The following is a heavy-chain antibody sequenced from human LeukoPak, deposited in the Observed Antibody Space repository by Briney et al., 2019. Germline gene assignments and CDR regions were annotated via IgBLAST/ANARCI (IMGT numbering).Heavy chain of an antibody. CDR1: GYTFTGYY. CDR3: ARGTALYYFDY. V-gene: IGHV1-2*02. CDR2: INPNSGGT. Sequence: ASVKVSCKASGYTFTGYYMHWVRQPPAQGLEWMGWINPNSGGTNYAQKFQGRVTMTTDTSISTAYMELSRLRSDDTAVYYCARGTALYYFDYWGQETLVTVSS. D-gene: IGHD5-18*01. J-gene: IGHJ4*02.